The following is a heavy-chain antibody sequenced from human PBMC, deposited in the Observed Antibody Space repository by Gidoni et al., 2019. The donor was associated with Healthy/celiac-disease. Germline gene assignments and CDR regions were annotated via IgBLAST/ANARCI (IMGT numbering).Heavy chain of an antibody. Sequence: QVQLQESGPGLVKPSETLSLTCTVSGGSISSYSWSWIRQPPGKGLEWIGYIYYSGSTNYNPSLKSRVTISVDTSKNQFSLKLSSVTAADTAVYYCAGGPVKQWLTSYYYYGMDVWGQGTTVTVSS. J-gene: IGHJ6*02. V-gene: IGHV4-59*01. CDR1: GGSISSYS. D-gene: IGHD6-19*01. CDR3: AGGPVKQWLTSYYYYGMDV. CDR2: IYYSGST.